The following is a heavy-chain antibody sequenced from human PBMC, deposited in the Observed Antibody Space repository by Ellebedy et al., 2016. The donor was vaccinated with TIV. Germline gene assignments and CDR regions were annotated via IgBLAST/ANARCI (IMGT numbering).Heavy chain of an antibody. V-gene: IGHV3-43*01. D-gene: IGHD3-3*01. J-gene: IGHJ4*02. CDR2: ITWDSADT. CDR3: ANGGDEPDF. CDR1: GFSFDDNT. Sequence: GGSLRLSXAASGFSFDDNTMHWVRQPPGKGLEWVSLITWDSADTYYADSVRGRFTVSRDNRRDTLYLQMNSLRREDTAVYYCANGGDEPDFWGQGTLV.